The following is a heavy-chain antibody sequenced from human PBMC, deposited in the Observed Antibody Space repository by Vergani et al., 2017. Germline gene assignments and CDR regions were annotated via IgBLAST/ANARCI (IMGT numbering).Heavy chain of an antibody. Sequence: QVQLQESDPGLLKTSQTLSLTCTISGGSFSDDTHYWSWNWVRQPAGKVLEWIGSIFKSGDFNYNPSLESRLTMSVDTSKNQFSLKLESLTAADTAVYYCARGDAMDVGGPGTTVIVSS. CDR1: GGSFSDDTHY. CDR2: IFKSGDF. CDR3: ARGDAMDV. J-gene: IGHJ6*02. V-gene: IGHV4-61*02.